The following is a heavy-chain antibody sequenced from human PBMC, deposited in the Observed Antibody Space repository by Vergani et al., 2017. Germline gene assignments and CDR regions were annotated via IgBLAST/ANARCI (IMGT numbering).Heavy chain of an antibody. D-gene: IGHD1-1*01. Sequence: EVELVQSGPEMRKPGESLKISCKGSEYSFGNYWNGWVRQMPGKGLEWMGIIYPADSDTRYSPSFQGQVTISADKFIRTAFLQWDSLKASDTALYYCARHPTYNDSWGQGTLVTVS. V-gene: IGHV5-51*01. J-gene: IGHJ4*02. CDR3: ARHPTYNDS. CDR2: IYPADSDT. CDR1: EYSFGNYW.